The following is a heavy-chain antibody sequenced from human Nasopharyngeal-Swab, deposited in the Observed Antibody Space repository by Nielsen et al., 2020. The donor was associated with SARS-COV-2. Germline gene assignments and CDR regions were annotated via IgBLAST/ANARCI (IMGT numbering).Heavy chain of an antibody. Sequence: GESLKISCAASGFTFSDYWMHWVRQVPGKGLVWISGINSDGSKRVFADSVKGRFTISRDSAKNTVYLQMNSLRAEDTAVYYCARAYDYWGQGTLVIVSS. CDR3: ARAYDY. V-gene: IGHV3-74*01. J-gene: IGHJ4*02. CDR2: INSDGSKR. CDR1: GFTFSDYW.